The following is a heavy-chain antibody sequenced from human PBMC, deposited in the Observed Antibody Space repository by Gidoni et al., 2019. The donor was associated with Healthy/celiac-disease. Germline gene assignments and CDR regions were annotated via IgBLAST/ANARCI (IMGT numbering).Heavy chain of an antibody. J-gene: IGHJ4*02. CDR3: TSGEYCSGGSCGGYYFDY. CDR1: GFTFGDYA. Sequence: EVQLVESGGGLVQPGRSLRLSCTASGFTFGDYAMSWLRQAPGKGLEWVGFIRSKAYGGTTEYAASVKGRFTISRDDSKSIAYLQMNSLKTEDTAVYYCTSGEYCSGGSCGGYYFDYWGQGTLVTVSS. D-gene: IGHD2-15*01. V-gene: IGHV3-49*03. CDR2: IRSKAYGGTT.